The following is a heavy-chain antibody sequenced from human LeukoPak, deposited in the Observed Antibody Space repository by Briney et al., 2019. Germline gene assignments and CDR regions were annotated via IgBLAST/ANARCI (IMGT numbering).Heavy chain of an antibody. CDR3: AREALSGVYHFDN. CDR1: GGSISSYY. Sequence: SETLSLTCTVSGGSISSYYWSWIRQPPGKGLEWIGYIYYSGSTNYNPSLKSRVTISVDTSKNQFSLKLSSVTAADTAVYYCAREALSGVYHFDNWGQGTLVTVSS. D-gene: IGHD3-10*01. J-gene: IGHJ4*02. CDR2: IYYSGST. V-gene: IGHV4-59*01.